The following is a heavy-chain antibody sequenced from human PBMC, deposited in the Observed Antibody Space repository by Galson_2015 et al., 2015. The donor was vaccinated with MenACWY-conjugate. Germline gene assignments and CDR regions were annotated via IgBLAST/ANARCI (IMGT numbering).Heavy chain of an antibody. CDR1: GGSISSYY. CDR3: ARVNRGRFDP. Sequence: SETLSLTCTVSGGSISSYYWSWIRQPPGKGLEWIGYIYYSGSTNYNPSLKSRVTISVDTSKNQFSLKLSSVTAADTVVYYCARVNRGRFDPWGQGTLVTVSS. D-gene: IGHD3-10*01. CDR2: IYYSGST. V-gene: IGHV4-59*01. J-gene: IGHJ5*02.